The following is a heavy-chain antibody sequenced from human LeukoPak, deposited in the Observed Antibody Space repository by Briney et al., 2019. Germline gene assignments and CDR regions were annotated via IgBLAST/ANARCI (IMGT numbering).Heavy chain of an antibody. CDR2: IYHSGKT. V-gene: IGHV4-38-2*02. Sequence: SETLSLTCKVSGYSINSGYYWGWIRQPPGKGLEWIGSIYHSGKTYYNPSLKSRVTISVDTSKNQFSLKLSSVTAADTAVYFCARGPYSYDSSGAFDIWGQGTMVTVSS. D-gene: IGHD3-22*01. J-gene: IGHJ3*02. CDR3: ARGPYSYDSSGAFDI. CDR1: GYSINSGYY.